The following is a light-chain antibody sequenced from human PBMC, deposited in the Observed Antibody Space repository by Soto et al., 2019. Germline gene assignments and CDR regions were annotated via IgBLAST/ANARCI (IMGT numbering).Light chain of an antibody. CDR1: QSVSSY. J-gene: IGKJ4*01. Sequence: EIVLTQSPATLSLSPVERATLSCRASQSVSSYLAWCQQKPGQAPRLLIYDASNRATGIPARFSGSGSGTDFTLTISSLEPEDFAVYYCQQRSNWPLTFGGGTKVEIK. CDR2: DAS. CDR3: QQRSNWPLT. V-gene: IGKV3-11*01.